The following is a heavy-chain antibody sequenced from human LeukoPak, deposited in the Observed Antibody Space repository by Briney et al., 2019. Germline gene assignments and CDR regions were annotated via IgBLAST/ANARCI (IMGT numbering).Heavy chain of an antibody. CDR3: AKDAVTSPFWYFDL. Sequence: GGSLRLSCAASGFTFSSYAMNWVRQAPGKGLECLSGISGSGRSTYYADSVKGRFTVSRDNSRNTLYLQMNSLRAEDTAIYYCAKDAVTSPFWYFDLWGRGTLVTVSS. D-gene: IGHD4-17*01. CDR1: GFTFSSYA. V-gene: IGHV3-23*01. J-gene: IGHJ2*01. CDR2: ISGSGRST.